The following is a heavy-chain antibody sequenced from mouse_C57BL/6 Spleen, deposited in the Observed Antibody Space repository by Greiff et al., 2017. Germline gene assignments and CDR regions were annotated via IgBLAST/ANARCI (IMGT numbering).Heavy chain of an antibody. Sequence: VQLQQPGAELVKPGASVKLSCKASGYTFTSYWMHWVKQRPGQGLEWIGMIHPNSGSTNYNEKFKSKATLTVDKSSSTAYMQLSSLTSEDSAVYYCARSCYGSSYWYFDVWGTGTTVTVSS. J-gene: IGHJ1*03. CDR3: ARSCYGSSYWYFDV. D-gene: IGHD1-1*01. CDR2: IHPNSGST. V-gene: IGHV1-64*01. CDR1: GYTFTSYW.